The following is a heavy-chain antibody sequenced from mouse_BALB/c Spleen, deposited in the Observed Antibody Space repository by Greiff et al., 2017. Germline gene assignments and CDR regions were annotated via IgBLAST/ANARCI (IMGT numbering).Heavy chain of an antibody. Sequence: DVMLVESGGGLVKPGGSLKLSCAASGFTFSDYYMYWVRQTPEKRLEWVATISDGGSYTYYPDSVKGRFTISRDNAKNNLYLQMSSLKSEDTAMYYCARHYYGSSYEVAYWGQGTLVTVSA. J-gene: IGHJ3*01. D-gene: IGHD1-1*01. CDR2: ISDGGSYT. V-gene: IGHV5-4*02. CDR1: GFTFSDYY. CDR3: ARHYYGSSYEVAY.